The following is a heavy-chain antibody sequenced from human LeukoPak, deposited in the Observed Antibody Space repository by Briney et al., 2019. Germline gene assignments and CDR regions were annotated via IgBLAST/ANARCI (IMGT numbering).Heavy chain of an antibody. V-gene: IGHV1-2*02. CDR2: INPSSGDT. J-gene: IGHJ4*02. CDR1: GYTLTGYY. D-gene: IGHD5-12*01. Sequence: EASVKVSCKASGYTLTGYYMHWVRLAPGQGLEWTGWINPSSGDTNYAQKFQGRVTMTRDTSISTAYMELSRLRSDDTAVYYCAKNPYEYYFDYWGQGTLVTVSS. CDR3: AKNPYEYYFDY.